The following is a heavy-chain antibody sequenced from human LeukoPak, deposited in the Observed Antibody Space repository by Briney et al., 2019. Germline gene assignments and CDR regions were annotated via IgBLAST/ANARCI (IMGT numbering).Heavy chain of an antibody. V-gene: IGHV1-69*05. J-gene: IGHJ4*02. D-gene: IGHD1-26*01. CDR3: ARGPDSGSYPHFDY. Sequence: ASVKVSCKASGGTFSNFGINWVRLAPGQGLEWMGGIIPIFTSPNYAQKFQGRVTMTTDTSTSTAYMELRSLRSDDTAVYYCARGPDSGSYPHFDYWGQGTLVTVSS. CDR2: IIPIFTSP. CDR1: GGTFSNFG.